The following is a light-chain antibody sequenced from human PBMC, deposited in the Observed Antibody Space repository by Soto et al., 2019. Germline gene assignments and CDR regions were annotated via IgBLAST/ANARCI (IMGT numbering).Light chain of an antibody. CDR1: QSISNW. V-gene: IGKV1-5*03. Sequence: DIQMTQSPSTLSASVGDRVTITCRASQSISNWLAWYQQRPGKAPNLLIYKASSLESGVPSRFSGSGSGTEFTLTIRSLQPDDSATYYCQQYKSYSITFGQGTRLEI. CDR2: KAS. CDR3: QQYKSYSIT. J-gene: IGKJ5*01.